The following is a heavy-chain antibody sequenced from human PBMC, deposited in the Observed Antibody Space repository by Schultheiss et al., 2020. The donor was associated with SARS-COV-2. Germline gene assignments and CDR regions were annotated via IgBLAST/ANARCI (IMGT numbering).Heavy chain of an antibody. Sequence: GGSLRLSCAASGFTFDDYAMHWVRQAPGKGLEWVSGISSSGGSTYYADSVKGRFTISRDNSKNTLYLQMNSLRAEDTALYYCAKDRSSWYYYYGMDVWGQGTTVTVSS. CDR2: ISSSGGST. D-gene: IGHD6-13*01. CDR3: AKDRSSWYYYYGMDV. V-gene: IGHV3-23*01. CDR1: GFTFDDYA. J-gene: IGHJ6*02.